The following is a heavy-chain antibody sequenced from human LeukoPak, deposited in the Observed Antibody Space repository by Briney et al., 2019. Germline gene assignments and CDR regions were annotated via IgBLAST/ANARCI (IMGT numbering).Heavy chain of an antibody. Sequence: MPGASLRLSCVASGFTFSSYSMNWVPQAPRKGLERVSSISSSSSYKYYTDSVKGRFTISRDNAKNSLYLQMNSRRAEDTAVYYCARSAAGTYYWGQGTLVTVSS. J-gene: IGHJ4*02. D-gene: IGHD1-1*01. CDR1: GFTFSSYS. CDR3: ARSAAGTYY. CDR2: ISSSSSYK. V-gene: IGHV3-21*01.